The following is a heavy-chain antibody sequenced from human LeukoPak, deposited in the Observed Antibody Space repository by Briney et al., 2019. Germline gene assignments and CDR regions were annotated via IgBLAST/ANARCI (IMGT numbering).Heavy chain of an antibody. J-gene: IGHJ4*02. CDR2: IYYSGST. CDR3: ATLQKYFFDD. CDR1: GASIRSYY. D-gene: IGHD4-11*01. V-gene: IGHV4-59*08. Sequence: SETLSLTCTVSGASIRSYYWSWIRQPPGKGLEWIGYIYYSGSTNYNPSLKSRVTLSLDTSKNQFSLRLYSVTAADTAVYYCATLQKYFFDDWGQGTLVTVSS.